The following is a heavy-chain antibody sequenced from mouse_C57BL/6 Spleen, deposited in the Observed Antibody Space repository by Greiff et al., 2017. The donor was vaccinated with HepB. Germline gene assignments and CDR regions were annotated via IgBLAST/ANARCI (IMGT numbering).Heavy chain of an antibody. V-gene: IGHV5-17*01. CDR1: GFTFSDYG. J-gene: IGHJ4*01. D-gene: IGHD3-1*01. Sequence: VQLQQSGGGLVKPGGSLKLSCAASGFTFSDYGMHWVRQAPEKGLEWVAYISSGSSTIYYADTVKGRFTISRDNAKNTLFLQMTSLRSEDTAMYYCARLTGGYMDYWGQGTSVTVSS. CDR2: ISSGSSTI. CDR3: ARLTGGYMDY.